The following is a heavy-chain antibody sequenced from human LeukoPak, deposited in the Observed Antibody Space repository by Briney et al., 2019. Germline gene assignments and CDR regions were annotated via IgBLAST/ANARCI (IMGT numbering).Heavy chain of an antibody. J-gene: IGHJ4*02. V-gene: IGHV3-48*03. D-gene: IGHD2-21*01. CDR2: ISSSGSTI. Sequence: PGGSLRLSCAASGFTFSSYEMNWVRQAPGKGLEWVSYISSSGSTIYYADSVKGRFTISRDNAKNSLYLQMNSLRAEDTAVYYCARDSPNEGILWWSIDYWGQGTLVTVSS. CDR1: GFTFSSYE. CDR3: ARDSPNEGILWWSIDY.